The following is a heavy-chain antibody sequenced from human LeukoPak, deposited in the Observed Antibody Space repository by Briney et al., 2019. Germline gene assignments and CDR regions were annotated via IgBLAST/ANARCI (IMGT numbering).Heavy chain of an antibody. D-gene: IGHD3-10*01. V-gene: IGHV4-34*01. J-gene: IGHJ4*02. Sequence: SETLSLTCAVYGGSFAGFHWTWIRQPPGKGLEWIGEINHSGSTNYNPSLKSRVHISLDTSKSQFSLKLTSVTAADTAVYYCARWNGSGSFKPFDYWGQGTLVTVSS. CDR2: INHSGST. CDR1: GGSFAGFH. CDR3: ARWNGSGSFKPFDY.